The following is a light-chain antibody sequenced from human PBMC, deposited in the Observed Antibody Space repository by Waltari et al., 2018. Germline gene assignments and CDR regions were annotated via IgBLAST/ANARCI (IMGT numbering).Light chain of an antibody. CDR3: QQYGSSPYS. CDR1: QTLNNNY. Sequence: EIVLTQSPGTLSLSAGERATLSCMASQTLNNNYLAWYQQKPGQSPGLLIFAASKRATGGPDRFSGSGSGTDFTLTISRLEPEDFAMYYCQQYGSSPYSFGQGARVDFK. V-gene: IGKV3-20*01. CDR2: AAS. J-gene: IGKJ2*01.